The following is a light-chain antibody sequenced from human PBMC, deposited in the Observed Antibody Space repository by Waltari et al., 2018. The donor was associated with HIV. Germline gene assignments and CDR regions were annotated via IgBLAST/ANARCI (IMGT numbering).Light chain of an antibody. CDR1: QSIGNY. CDR3: QQRSNWPLIT. CDR2: GAS. V-gene: IGKV3-11*01. Sequence: ETVLTQSPATLSLSPGERATLSCRASQSIGNYLAWYQQKPDQAPRLLIYGASNRATGIPARFSGSGSGTDFTLTISSLEPEDFAVYFCQQRSNWPLITFGQGTRLEI. J-gene: IGKJ5*01.